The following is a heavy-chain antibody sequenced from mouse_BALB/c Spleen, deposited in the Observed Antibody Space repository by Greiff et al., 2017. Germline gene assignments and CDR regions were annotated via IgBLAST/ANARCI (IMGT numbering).Heavy chain of an antibody. CDR2: ISSGSSTI. Sequence: EVKLVESGGGLVQPGGSRKLSCAASGFTFSSFGMHWVRQAPEKGLEWVAYISSGSSTIYYADTVKGRFTISRDNPKNTLFLQMTSLRSEDTAMYYCARSNYGSSSLDYWGQGTTLTVSS. D-gene: IGHD1-1*01. J-gene: IGHJ2*01. CDR1: GFTFSSFG. CDR3: ARSNYGSSSLDY. V-gene: IGHV5-17*02.